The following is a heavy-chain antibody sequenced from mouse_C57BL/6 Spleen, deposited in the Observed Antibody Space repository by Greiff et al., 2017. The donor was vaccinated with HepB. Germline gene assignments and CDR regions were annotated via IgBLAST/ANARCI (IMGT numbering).Heavy chain of an antibody. Sequence: EVMLVESGGGLVQPKGSLKLSCAASGFSFNTYAMNWVRQAPGKGLEWVARIRSKSNNYATYYDDSVKDRFTISRDNSESMLFLQMNNLKTEDTAMYYCVRHSYAYAMDYWGQGTSVTVSS. V-gene: IGHV10-1*01. CDR1: GFSFNTYA. CDR3: VRHSYAYAMDY. J-gene: IGHJ4*01. CDR2: IRSKSNNYAT. D-gene: IGHD1-1*01.